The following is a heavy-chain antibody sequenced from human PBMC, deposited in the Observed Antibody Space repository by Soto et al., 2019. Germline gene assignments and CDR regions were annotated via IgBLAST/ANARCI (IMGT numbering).Heavy chain of an antibody. Sequence: EVQLVESGGGLVQPGRSLRLSCAASGFTFDDYAMHWVRQAPGKGLEWVSRISWNSGSIGYADAVKGRFTISRDNAKNALYLQMTSLRGEDTALYYCAKAVGSYGNFDYWGQGTLVTVSS. V-gene: IGHV3-9*01. CDR1: GFTFDDYA. CDR3: AKAVGSYGNFDY. D-gene: IGHD5-18*01. CDR2: ISWNSGSI. J-gene: IGHJ4*02.